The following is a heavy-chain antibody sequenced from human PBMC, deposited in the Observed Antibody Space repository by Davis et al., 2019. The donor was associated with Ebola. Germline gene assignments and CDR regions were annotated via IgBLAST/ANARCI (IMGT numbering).Heavy chain of an antibody. Sequence: PSDTLSLTCAVPGGSISSGGYSWSWIRQPPGKGREWIGYIYHSGSTYYNPSLKSRVTISVDRSKNQFSLKLSSVTAADTAVYYCARGKTTGNWCDPWGQGTLVTVSS. CDR1: GGSISSGGYS. D-gene: IGHD7-27*01. V-gene: IGHV4-30-2*01. CDR3: ARGKTTGNWCDP. J-gene: IGHJ5*02. CDR2: IYHSGST.